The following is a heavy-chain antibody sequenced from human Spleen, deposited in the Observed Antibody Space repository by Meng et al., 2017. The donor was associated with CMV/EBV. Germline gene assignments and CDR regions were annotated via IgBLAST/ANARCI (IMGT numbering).Heavy chain of an antibody. V-gene: IGHV3-11*01. CDR2: ISSGSGSNI. CDR1: GFTFRDFY. J-gene: IGHJ4*02. CDR3: AKIVRGSGHLDY. Sequence: GESLKISCAASGFTFRDFYMSWIRQAPGKGLEWVSYISSGSGSNIYYADSVKGRFTISRDNAKNSLYLQMNSLRPEDTALYYCAKIVRGSGHLDYWGQGTLVTVSS. D-gene: IGHD2-15*01.